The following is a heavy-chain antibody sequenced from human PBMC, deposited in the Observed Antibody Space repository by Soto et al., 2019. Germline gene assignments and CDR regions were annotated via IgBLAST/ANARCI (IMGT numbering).Heavy chain of an antibody. CDR3: ARGVAARGLDY. V-gene: IGHV3-33*01. CDR2: IWYDGSNK. D-gene: IGHD6-6*01. J-gene: IGHJ4*02. CDR1: GFTFSSYG. Sequence: GGSLRLSCAASGFTFSSYGMHWVRQAPGKGLEWVAVIWYDGSNKYYADSVKGRFTISRDNSKNTLYLQMNSLRAEDTAVYYCARGVAARGLDYWGQGTLVTVPQ.